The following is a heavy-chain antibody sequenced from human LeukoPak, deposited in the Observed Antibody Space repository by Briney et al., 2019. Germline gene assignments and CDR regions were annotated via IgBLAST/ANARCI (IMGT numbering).Heavy chain of an antibody. D-gene: IGHD3-22*01. CDR3: ARTRETYYYDSSGYYYEDYFDY. V-gene: IGHV3-21*01. J-gene: IGHJ4*02. CDR2: ISSSSYI. Sequence: GGSLRLSCAASGFTFSSYSMNWVRQAPGKGLEWVSSISSSSYIYYADSVKGRFTISRDNAKTSLYLQMNSLRAEDTAVYYCARTRETYYYDSSGYYYEDYFDYWGQGTLVTVSS. CDR1: GFTFSSYS.